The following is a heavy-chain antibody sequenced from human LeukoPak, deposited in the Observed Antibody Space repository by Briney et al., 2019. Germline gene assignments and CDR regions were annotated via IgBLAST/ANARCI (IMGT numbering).Heavy chain of an antibody. D-gene: IGHD3-10*01. J-gene: IGHJ3*02. CDR1: GASISSYD. CDR2: IYNSGRT. V-gene: IGHV4-59*01. CDR3: TRDRPAEKISVWFGGPPAGLDPFDI. Sequence: SETLSLTCAVSGASISSYDWSWIRQPPGKGLEWIGGIYNSGRTNDNPSLKSRVTISKDTSKNQVSLNLRSVTAADTAVYYCTRDRPAEKISVWFGGPPAGLDPFDIWGQGKMVIVSS.